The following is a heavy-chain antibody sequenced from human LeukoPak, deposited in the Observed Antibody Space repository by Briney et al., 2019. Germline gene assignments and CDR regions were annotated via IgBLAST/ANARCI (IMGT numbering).Heavy chain of an antibody. CDR2: IRYDGSNK. CDR1: GFSFSHYG. CDR3: AASNLLWFGELISDY. J-gene: IGHJ4*02. Sequence: GGSLRLSCAASGFSFSHYGMHWVRQAPGKGLEWVAFIRYDGSNKFYADSVKGRFIISRDNSNNTLYLQMNSLRVEDTAVYYCAASNLLWFGELISDYWGQGALVPVSS. V-gene: IGHV3-30*02. D-gene: IGHD3-10*01.